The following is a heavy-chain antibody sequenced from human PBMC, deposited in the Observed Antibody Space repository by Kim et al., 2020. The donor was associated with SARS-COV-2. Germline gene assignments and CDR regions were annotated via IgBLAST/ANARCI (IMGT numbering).Heavy chain of an antibody. V-gene: IGHV3-7*01. Sequence: GGSLRLSCAASGFTSSSYWINWVRQAPGKGLEWVANIRPDGSEKNYVDSVKGRFTIPRDNAKNSLYLQMNSLRAEDTAVYYCARGVLGAFDIWGQGTMVTVSS. CDR2: IRPDGSEK. CDR1: GFTSSSYW. CDR3: ARGVLGAFDI. D-gene: IGHD3-3*02. J-gene: IGHJ3*02.